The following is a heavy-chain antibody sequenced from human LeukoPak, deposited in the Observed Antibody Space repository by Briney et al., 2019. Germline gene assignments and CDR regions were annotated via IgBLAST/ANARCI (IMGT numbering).Heavy chain of an antibody. CDR2: ISAYNGNT. Sequence: ASVTVSFKASGYTFTIYGISWVRQAPGQGVEGMGWISAYNGNTNYAQKLQGRVTMTTDTSTSTAYMELRSLRSDDTAVYYCAYSCSSTSCPLDYWGQGTLVTVSS. J-gene: IGHJ4*02. D-gene: IGHD2-2*01. CDR1: GYTFTIYG. CDR3: AYSCSSTSCPLDY. V-gene: IGHV1-18*01.